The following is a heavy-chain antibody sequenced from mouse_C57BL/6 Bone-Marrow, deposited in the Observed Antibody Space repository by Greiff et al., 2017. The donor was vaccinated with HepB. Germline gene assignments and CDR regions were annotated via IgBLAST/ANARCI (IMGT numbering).Heavy chain of an antibody. CDR3: ARRTAQVPFDY. Sequence: QVQLKQSGPELVKPGASVKISCKASGYAFSSSWMNWVKQRPGKGLEWIGRIYPGDGDTNYNGKFKGKAKLTADKSSSTAYMQLSSLTSEDSAVYFCARRTAQVPFDYWGQGTTLTVSS. CDR1: GYAFSSSW. J-gene: IGHJ2*01. V-gene: IGHV1-82*01. D-gene: IGHD3-2*02. CDR2: IYPGDGDT.